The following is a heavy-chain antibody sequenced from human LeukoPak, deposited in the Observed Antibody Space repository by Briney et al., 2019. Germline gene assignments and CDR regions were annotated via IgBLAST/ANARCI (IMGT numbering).Heavy chain of an antibody. CDR3: ARAPLGFCSGGTCKRYFDY. V-gene: IGHV4-30-4*01. D-gene: IGHD2-15*01. CDR1: SGSISIGDYY. CDR2: INYSGST. Sequence: SETLSLTCTVSSGSISIGDYYWSWIRQPPGKGLEWIGYINYSGSTSYNPSFKSRATISVDTAKSQFSLKLSSVSAADTAVYYCARAPLGFCSGGTCKRYFDYWGQGTLVTVSS. J-gene: IGHJ4*02.